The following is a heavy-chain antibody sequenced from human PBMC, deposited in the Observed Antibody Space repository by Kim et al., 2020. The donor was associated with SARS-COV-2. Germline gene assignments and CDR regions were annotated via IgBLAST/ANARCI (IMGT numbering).Heavy chain of an antibody. Sequence: SETLSLTCTVSGGSISSSSYYWGWIRQPPGKGLEWIGSIYYSGSTYYNPSLKSRVTISVDTSKNQFSLKLSSVTAADTAVYYCARRYYDYVWGSYSRKPNAFDIWGQGTMVTVSS. V-gene: IGHV4-39*01. D-gene: IGHD3-16*01. CDR2: IYYSGST. CDR3: ARRYYDYVWGSYSRKPNAFDI. CDR1: GGSISSSSYY. J-gene: IGHJ3*02.